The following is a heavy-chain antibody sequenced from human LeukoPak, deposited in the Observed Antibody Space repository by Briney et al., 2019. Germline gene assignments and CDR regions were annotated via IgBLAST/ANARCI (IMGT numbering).Heavy chain of an antibody. V-gene: IGHV3-23*01. CDR2: VSGRGDTT. D-gene: IGHD2-21*01. J-gene: IGHJ6*02. CDR3: ARLRGAYVGIYFCLDV. Sequence: GGSLRLSCEASGFTFSNYAMSWVRQAPGKGLEGVSGVSGRGDTTYYADSVKGRFTIFSDSSTNTLDLQINSLRAEGTAIYYCARLRGAYVGIYFCLDVWGQGTTVTVSS. CDR1: GFTFSNYA.